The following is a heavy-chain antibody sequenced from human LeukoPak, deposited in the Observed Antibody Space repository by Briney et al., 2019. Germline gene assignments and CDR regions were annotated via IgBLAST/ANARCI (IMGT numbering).Heavy chain of an antibody. Sequence: AGSLRLSCAASGFTFRVYEMQWVRQAPGKGLPWVSYISGRRDSIYYEDSVKCRFTISRDNARNSLYLQMNSLRSEDTALYYCARGDYYGSQNYTYDIWGPGTMVTVSS. CDR3: ARGDYYGSQNYTYDI. D-gene: IGHD3-10*01. J-gene: IGHJ3*02. CDR1: GFTFRVYE. V-gene: IGHV3-48*03. CDR2: ISGRRDSI.